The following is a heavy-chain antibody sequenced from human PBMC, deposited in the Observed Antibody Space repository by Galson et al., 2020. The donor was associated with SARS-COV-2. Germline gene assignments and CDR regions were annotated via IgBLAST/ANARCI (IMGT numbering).Heavy chain of an antibody. D-gene: IGHD3-16*01. Sequence: SETLSLTCAVYGGSFSGYSWTWIRQAPGKGLEWIGEINSGGDTKYSQSLSSRVTLSVDTSRNQFSLKLTSVSAADTALYFCARGRQGVVPSPVLGLGPFYSYYYMDVWGKGTTVTVSS. V-gene: IGHV4-34*01. J-gene: IGHJ6*03. CDR2: INSGGDT. CDR1: GGSFSGYS. CDR3: ARGRQGVVPSPVLGLGPFYSYYYMDV.